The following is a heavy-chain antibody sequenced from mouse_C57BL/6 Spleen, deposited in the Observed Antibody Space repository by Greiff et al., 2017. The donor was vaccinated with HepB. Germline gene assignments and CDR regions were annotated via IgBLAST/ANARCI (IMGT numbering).Heavy chain of an antibody. D-gene: IGHD2-4*01. J-gene: IGHJ3*01. Sequence: EVQLQESGEGLVKPGGSLKLSCAASGFTFSSYAMSWVRQTPEKRLEWVAYISSGGDYIYYADTVKGRFTISRDNARNTLYLQMSSLKSEDTAMYYCTRGDDYDGVFAYWGQGTLVTVSA. CDR2: ISSGGDYI. CDR1: GFTFSSYA. V-gene: IGHV5-9-1*02. CDR3: TRGDDYDGVFAY.